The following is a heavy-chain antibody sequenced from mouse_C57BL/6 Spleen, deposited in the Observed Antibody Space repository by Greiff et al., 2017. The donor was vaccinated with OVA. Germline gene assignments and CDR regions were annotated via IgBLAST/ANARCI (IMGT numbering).Heavy chain of an antibody. CDR3: ARDGPYYYGSSYRYYFDY. J-gene: IGHJ2*01. CDR2: ISDGGSYT. D-gene: IGHD1-1*01. CDR1: GFTFSSYA. Sequence: EVMLVESGGGLVKPGGSLKLSCAASGFTFSSYAMSWVRQTPEKRLEWVATISDGGSYTYYPDNVKGRFTISRDNAKNNLYLQMSHLKSEDTAMYYCARDGPYYYGSSYRYYFDYWGQGTTLTVSS. V-gene: IGHV5-4*01.